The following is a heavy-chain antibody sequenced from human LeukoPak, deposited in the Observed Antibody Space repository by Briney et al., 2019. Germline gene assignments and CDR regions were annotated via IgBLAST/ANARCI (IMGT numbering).Heavy chain of an antibody. CDR3: ASMVATIEPPDY. J-gene: IGHJ4*02. CDR2: ISSNGGST. D-gene: IGHD5-12*01. CDR1: GFTFSSYA. Sequence: QAGGSLRLSCSASGFTFSSYAMHWVRQAPGKGLEYVSAISSNGGSTYYADSVKGRFTISRDNSKNTLYLQMNSLRAEDTAVYYCASMVATIEPPDYWGQGTLVTVSS. V-gene: IGHV3-64*04.